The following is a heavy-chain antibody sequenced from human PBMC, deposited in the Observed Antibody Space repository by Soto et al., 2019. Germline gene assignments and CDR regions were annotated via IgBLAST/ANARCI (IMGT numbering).Heavy chain of an antibody. J-gene: IGHJ4*02. Sequence: QVQLVQSGAEVKKPGASVKVSCKASGYTFTSYGISWVRQAPGQGLEWMGWISAYNGNTNYAQKLQGRVTMTTDTPTSTAYMALRSLRSDDTAVYSCARDPPTMASAGREDYWGQGTLVTVSS. CDR2: ISAYNGNT. V-gene: IGHV1-18*01. CDR3: ARDPPTMASAGREDY. CDR1: GYTFTSYG. D-gene: IGHD6-13*01.